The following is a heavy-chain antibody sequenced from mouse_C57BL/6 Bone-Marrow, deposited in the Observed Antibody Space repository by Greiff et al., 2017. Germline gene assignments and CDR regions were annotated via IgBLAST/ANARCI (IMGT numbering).Heavy chain of an antibody. CDR3: ARLGYDGPLDY. CDR1: GYTFTSYW. V-gene: IGHV1-69*01. CDR2: IDPSDSYT. D-gene: IGHD2-12*01. Sequence: QVQLQQPGAELVMPGASVKLSCKASGYTFTSYWMHWVKQRPGQGLEWIGEIDPSDSYTNYNQKFKGKSTLTVDKSSSTAYMQRSSLTSEDSAVYYCARLGYDGPLDYWGQGTTLTVSS. J-gene: IGHJ2*01.